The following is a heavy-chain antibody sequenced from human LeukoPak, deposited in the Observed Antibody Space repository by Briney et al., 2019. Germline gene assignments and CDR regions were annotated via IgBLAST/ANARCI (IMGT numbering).Heavy chain of an antibody. CDR1: GFVFSNFA. CDR3: ATDSTYYYDSGSSGPHYFDN. D-gene: IGHD3-10*01. CDR2: ISSGGVLR. V-gene: IGHV3-30*03. Sequence: GGSLRLSCGASGFVFSNFALSWVRQAPGKGLEWVSIISSGGVLRYYADSVKGRFTISRDNSKNTLYLQLDSLRPEDTAVYFCATDSTYYYDSGSSGPHYFDNWGQGTLVTVSS. J-gene: IGHJ4*02.